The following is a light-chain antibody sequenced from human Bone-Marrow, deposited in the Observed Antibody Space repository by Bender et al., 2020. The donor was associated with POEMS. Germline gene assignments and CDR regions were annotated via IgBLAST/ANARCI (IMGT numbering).Light chain of an antibody. Sequence: QSVLTQPPSASGTPGQRVTISCSGGSSNIGAHAVNWYQHLPGTAPKLLIYSSNRRPSEVPDRFSGSRCGTSASLAISGLQSEDEADYYCAVWDDSLNGWVFGGGTKLTVL. J-gene: IGLJ3*02. CDR2: SSN. V-gene: IGLV1-44*01. CDR1: SSNIGAHA. CDR3: AVWDDSLNGWV.